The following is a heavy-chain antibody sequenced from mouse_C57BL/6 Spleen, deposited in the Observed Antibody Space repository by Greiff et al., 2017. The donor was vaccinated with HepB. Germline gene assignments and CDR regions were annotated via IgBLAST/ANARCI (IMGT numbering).Heavy chain of an antibody. D-gene: IGHD1-1*01. J-gene: IGHJ2*01. Sequence: VKLMESGAALVRPGASVKLSCTASGFNIKDDYMHWVKQRPEQGLEWIGWIDPENGDTEYASKFQGKATITADTSSNTAYLQLSSLTSEDTAVYYCTTCSSYFDYWGQGTTLTVSS. CDR2: IDPENGDT. CDR1: GFNIKDDY. V-gene: IGHV14-4*01. CDR3: TTCSSYFDY.